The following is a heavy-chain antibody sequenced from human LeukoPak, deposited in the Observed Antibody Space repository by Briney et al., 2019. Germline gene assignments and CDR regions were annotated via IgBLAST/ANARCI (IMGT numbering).Heavy chain of an antibody. V-gene: IGHV4-34*01. J-gene: IGHJ5*02. D-gene: IGHD3-9*01. CDR1: GGSFSGYY. CDR3: ARGRHYYDILTGTSRYNWFDP. CDR2: INHSGST. Sequence: PETLSLTCAVYGGSFSGYYWSWVRQPPGKGLEWIGEINHSGSTNYNPSLKSRVTISVDTSKNQFSLKLSSVTAADTAVYYCARGRHYYDILTGTSRYNWFDPWGQGTLVTVSS.